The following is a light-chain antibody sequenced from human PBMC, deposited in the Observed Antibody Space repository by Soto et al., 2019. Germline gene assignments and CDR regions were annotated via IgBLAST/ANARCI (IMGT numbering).Light chain of an antibody. CDR2: LNSDGSH. J-gene: IGLJ3*02. Sequence: QTVVTQSPSASASLGASVNLTCTLRSGHSSYAIAWHQQQPEKGPRYLMKLNSDGSHNKGDGIPDRFSGSSSGAERYLTISSLQSEDEADYYCQTWGTGIRVFGGGTKLTVL. CDR1: SGHSSYA. CDR3: QTWGTGIRV. V-gene: IGLV4-69*01.